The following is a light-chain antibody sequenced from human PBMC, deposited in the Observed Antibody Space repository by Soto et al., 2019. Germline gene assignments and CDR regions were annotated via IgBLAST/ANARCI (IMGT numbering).Light chain of an antibody. CDR1: QDISSL. CDR3: QHFRGFPIT. V-gene: IGKV1-9*01. J-gene: IGKJ5*01. Sequence: DIQMTQSASTLSASLGDTVIVPCRASQDISSLLAWYQQKPGKAPKLLIYAASTLQNGVPSRFSGSGSGTDFTLTISSLQAEDFATYYCQHFRGFPITFGRGTRLEIK. CDR2: AAS.